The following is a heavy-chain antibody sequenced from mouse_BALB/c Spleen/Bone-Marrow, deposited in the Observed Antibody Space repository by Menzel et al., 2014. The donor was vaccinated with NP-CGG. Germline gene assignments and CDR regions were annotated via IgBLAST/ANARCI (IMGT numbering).Heavy chain of an antibody. D-gene: IGHD2-14*01. Sequence: EVMLVESGAALVKPGAPVKLSCPGSGFNIKATYMHWVKQRPAQGLEWIGRIDPANGNTKYDPKFQGKATLTADTSSNTAYLQRSXRTSEDTAXYXXDAXYRYSFDNWGXGTTLTVSS. J-gene: IGHJ2*01. CDR1: GFNIKATY. CDR2: IDPANGNT. V-gene: IGHV14-3*02. CDR3: DAXYRYSFDN.